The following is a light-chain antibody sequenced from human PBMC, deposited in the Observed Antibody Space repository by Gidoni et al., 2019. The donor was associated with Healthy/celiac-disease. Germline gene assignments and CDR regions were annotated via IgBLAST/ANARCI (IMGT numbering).Light chain of an antibody. V-gene: IGKV3-20*01. CDR2: GAS. CDR3: QQYGSSPLWT. CDR1: QSVSSSY. J-gene: IGKJ1*01. Sequence: EMVLTHSPATLPLSPGERATLSCRASQSVSSSYLAWYQQKPGQAPRLLIYGASSRATGIPDRFSGSGSGTDFTLTISRLEPEDFAVYYCQQYGSSPLWTFGQGTKVEIK.